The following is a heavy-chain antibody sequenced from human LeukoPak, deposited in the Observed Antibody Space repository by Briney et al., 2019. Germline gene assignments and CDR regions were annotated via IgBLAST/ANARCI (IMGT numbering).Heavy chain of an antibody. CDR1: GFTFSNYA. J-gene: IGHJ4*02. Sequence: GGSLRLSCAASGFTFSNYAMHWVRQAPGKGLEWVSLISSGGTYEYYADPVKGRFTISRDNSKNTLYLQLNSRRAEDTAVYYCARDSTYYYDSGSSGPHYFDNWGQGTLVTVSS. CDR2: ISSGGTYE. D-gene: IGHD3-10*01. V-gene: IGHV3-30*01. CDR3: ARDSTYYYDSGSSGPHYFDN.